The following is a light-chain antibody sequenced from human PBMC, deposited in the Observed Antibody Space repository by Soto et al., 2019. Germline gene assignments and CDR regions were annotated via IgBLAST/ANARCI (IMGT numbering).Light chain of an antibody. V-gene: IGKV3-20*01. J-gene: IGKJ1*01. CDR2: GAS. CDR1: QKISGY. CDR3: QQYGSSPPWT. Sequence: IGLTQSPATLSLSPGQRGPLSCRASQKISGYLAWYQQKPGQAPRLLIFGASSRATGTPDRFSGSGSGTDFTLTISRLEPEDFAVYYCQQYGSSPPWTFGQGTKVDIK.